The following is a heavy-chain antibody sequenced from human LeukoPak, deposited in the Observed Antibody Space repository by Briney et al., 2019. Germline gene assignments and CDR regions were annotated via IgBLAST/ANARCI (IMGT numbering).Heavy chain of an antibody. CDR1: GFTFSTYG. CDR2: IWYDASNK. V-gene: IGHV3-33*01. CDR3: ARDVGIRSYFDY. Sequence: GGSLRLSCAASGFTFSTYGMHWVRRAPGKGLEWVAVIWYDASNKYYADSVKGRFTISRDNSKNTLYLQMNSLRAEDTAVYYCARDVGIRSYFDYWGQGTLVTVSS. J-gene: IGHJ4*02. D-gene: IGHD2-21*01.